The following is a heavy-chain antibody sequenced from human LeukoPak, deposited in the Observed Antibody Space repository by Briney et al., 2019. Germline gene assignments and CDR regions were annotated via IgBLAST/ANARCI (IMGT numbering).Heavy chain of an antibody. CDR1: GGSISSSSYY. Sequence: PSETLSLTCTVSGGSISSSSYYWGWIRQPPGKGLEWIGSIYYSGSTYYNPSLKSRVTISVDTSKNQFSLKLSSVTAADTAVYYCARQRSSTSCYFDYWGQGTLVTVSS. V-gene: IGHV4-39*01. J-gene: IGHJ4*02. CDR3: ARQRSSTSCYFDY. D-gene: IGHD2-2*01. CDR2: IYYSGST.